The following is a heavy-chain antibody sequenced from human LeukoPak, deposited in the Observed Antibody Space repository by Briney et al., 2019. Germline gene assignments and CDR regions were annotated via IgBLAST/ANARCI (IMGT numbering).Heavy chain of an antibody. J-gene: IGHJ6*02. Sequence: GGSLRLSCAASGFTFSSYSMNWVRQAPGKGLEWVSVIYSGGSTYYADSVKGRFTISRDNSKNTLYLQMNSLRAEDTAVYYCARDLPYGDALYGMDVWGQGTTVTVSS. D-gene: IGHD4-17*01. CDR1: GFTFSSYS. CDR3: ARDLPYGDALYGMDV. V-gene: IGHV3-53*01. CDR2: IYSGGST.